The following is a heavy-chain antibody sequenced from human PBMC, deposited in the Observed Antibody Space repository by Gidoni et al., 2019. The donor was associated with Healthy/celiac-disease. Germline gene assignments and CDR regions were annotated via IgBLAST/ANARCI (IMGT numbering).Heavy chain of an antibody. CDR3: AREVSGSSSQGCFDP. CDR1: GFTCDDYG. J-gene: IGHJ5*02. D-gene: IGHD6-6*01. CDR2: INWNGGST. V-gene: IGHV3-20*01. Sequence: EVQLVESGGGVGRPGGSLRRSCAASGFTCDDYGMSWVRQAPGKGREWVSGINWNGGSTGYADSVKGRFTISRDNAKNSLYLQMNSLRAEDTALYHCAREVSGSSSQGCFDPWGQGTLVTVSS.